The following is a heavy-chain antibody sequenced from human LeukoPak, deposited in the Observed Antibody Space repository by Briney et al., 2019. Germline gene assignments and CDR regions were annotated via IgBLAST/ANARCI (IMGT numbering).Heavy chain of an antibody. CDR1: GFSLSASGVG. D-gene: IGHD6-6*01. CDR3: AHTGYSSSWDYFDF. CDR2: LYWNDDK. Sequence: SGPTLVNPTQTLTLTCSFSGFSLSASGVGMGWIRQPPGKALEWLALLYWNDDKRYTPSLKSRLTVTKDTSKNQVVLTMTNMDPVDTATYYCAHTGYSSSWDYFDFWGQGTLVTVSS. V-gene: IGHV2-5*01. J-gene: IGHJ4*02.